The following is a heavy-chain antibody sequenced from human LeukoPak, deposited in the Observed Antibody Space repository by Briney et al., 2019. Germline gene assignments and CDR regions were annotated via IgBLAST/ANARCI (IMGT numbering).Heavy chain of an antibody. CDR2: IIPILGIA. Sequence: SVKVSCKASGGTFSSNAISWVRQAPGQGLEWMGRIIPILGIANYAQKFQGRVTITADKSTSTAYMELSSQRSEDTAVYYCARASVGAKLVHFDYWGQGTLVTVSS. J-gene: IGHJ4*02. D-gene: IGHD1-26*01. V-gene: IGHV1-69*04. CDR1: GGTFSSNA. CDR3: ARASVGAKLVHFDY.